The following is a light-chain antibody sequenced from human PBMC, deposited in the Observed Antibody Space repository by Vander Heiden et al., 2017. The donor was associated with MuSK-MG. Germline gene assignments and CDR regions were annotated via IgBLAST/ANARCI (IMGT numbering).Light chain of an antibody. V-gene: IGKV3-11*01. Sequence: EIVLTHSPPTLPLSPGERPTLPCRASQSVRHHLPCSHQKPAQPPSPLTYDASYRATGIPARFRGSQSGTDFTLTISILDPEDFAVYYCQRRNNWPLTFGGGTKVEIK. CDR1: QSVRHH. CDR2: DAS. CDR3: QRRNNWPLT. J-gene: IGKJ4*01.